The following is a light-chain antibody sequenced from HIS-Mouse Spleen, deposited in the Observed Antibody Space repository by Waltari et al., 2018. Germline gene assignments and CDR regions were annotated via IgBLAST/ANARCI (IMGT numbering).Light chain of an antibody. CDR2: DVS. Sequence: QSALTQPASVSGSPGQSTTISCPGTSSDVAGYNHVPWYQPNPGKAHKPMIYDVSNRPSGVSNRFSGSKSRNTASLTITGLQAEDEADYYCSSYTSSSTEVFGGGTKLTVL. J-gene: IGLJ2*01. V-gene: IGLV2-14*03. CDR3: SSYTSSSTEV. CDR1: SSDVAGYNH.